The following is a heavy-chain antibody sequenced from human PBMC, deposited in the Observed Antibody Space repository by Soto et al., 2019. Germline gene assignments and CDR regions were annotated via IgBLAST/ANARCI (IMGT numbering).Heavy chain of an antibody. CDR2: ISWNSGSI. CDR1: RFTFEDYA. CDR3: VKDHD. V-gene: IGHV3-9*01. Sequence: SLRLSCADSRFTFEDYAMHWVRQAPGKGLEWVSGISWNSGSIGYADSVKGRFTISRDNAKNSLYLQMNSLRDEDTALYYCVKDHDCGQGSLVTVSS. J-gene: IGHJ4*01.